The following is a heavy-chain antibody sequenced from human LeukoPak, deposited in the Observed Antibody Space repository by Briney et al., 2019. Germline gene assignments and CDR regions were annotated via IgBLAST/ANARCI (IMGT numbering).Heavy chain of an antibody. D-gene: IGHD5-24*01. V-gene: IGHV4-34*01. CDR1: GGSFSGYY. Sequence: SETLSLTCAVYGGSFSGYYWSWIRQPPGKGLEWIGEINHSGSTNYNPSLKSRVTISVDTSKNQFSLKLSSVTAADTAVYYCARGLWRWLHDVGYWGQGTLVTVSS. J-gene: IGHJ4*02. CDR3: ARGLWRWLHDVGY. CDR2: INHSGST.